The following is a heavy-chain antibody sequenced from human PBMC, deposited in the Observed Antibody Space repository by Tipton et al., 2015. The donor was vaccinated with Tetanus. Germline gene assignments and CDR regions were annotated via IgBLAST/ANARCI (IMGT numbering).Heavy chain of an antibody. Sequence: SLRLSCAASGFTVSSNYMSWVRQAPGTGLEWVSVIYSGGSTYYADSVEGRFTSSRDNSKNTVYLQMNSLRVEDTAVYYCARVDMMAPVKALDLWGQGTTVTVSS. J-gene: IGHJ3*01. CDR1: GFTVSSNY. V-gene: IGHV3-66*01. CDR2: IYSGGST. D-gene: IGHD5-12*01. CDR3: ARVDMMAPVKALDL.